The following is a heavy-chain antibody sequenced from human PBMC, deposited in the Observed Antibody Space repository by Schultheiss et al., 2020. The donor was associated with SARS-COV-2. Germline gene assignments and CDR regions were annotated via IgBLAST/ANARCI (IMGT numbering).Heavy chain of an antibody. CDR1: GFTFSSYS. Sequence: GGSLRLSCAASGFTFSSYSMNWVRQAPGKGLEWVSSISSSSSYIYYADSVKGRFTISRDNAKNSLYLQMNSLRAGDTAVYYCARGTAASYGMDVWGQGTTVTVSS. V-gene: IGHV3-21*01. D-gene: IGHD2-2*01. CDR3: ARGTAASYGMDV. CDR2: ISSSSSYI. J-gene: IGHJ6*02.